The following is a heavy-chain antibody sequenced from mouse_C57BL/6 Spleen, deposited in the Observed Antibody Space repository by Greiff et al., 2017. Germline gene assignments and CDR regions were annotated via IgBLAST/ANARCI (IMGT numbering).Heavy chain of an antibody. D-gene: IGHD2-3*01. V-gene: IGHV3-6*01. Sequence: VQLKESGPGLVKPSQSLSLTCSVTGYSITSGYYWNWIRQFPGNKLEWMGYISYDGSNNYNPSLKNRISITRDTSKNQFFLKLNSVTTEDTATYYCARGRNDGYYDYYAMDYWGQGTSVTVSS. CDR3: ARGRNDGYYDYYAMDY. J-gene: IGHJ4*01. CDR2: ISYDGSN. CDR1: GYSITSGYY.